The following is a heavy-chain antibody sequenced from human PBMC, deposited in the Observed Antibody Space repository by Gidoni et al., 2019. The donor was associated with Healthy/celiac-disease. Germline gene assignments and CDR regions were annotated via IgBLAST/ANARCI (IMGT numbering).Heavy chain of an antibody. Sequence: QVQLQESGPGLVKPSQTLSLTCTVSGVSISSGGYYWSWIRQHPGKGLEWIGYIYYSGSTYYNPSLKSRVTISVDTSKNEFSLKLSSVTAADTAVYYCARGLRITMIRGVDAFDIWGQGTMVTVSS. V-gene: IGHV4-31*03. J-gene: IGHJ3*02. CDR3: ARGLRITMIRGVDAFDI. D-gene: IGHD3-10*01. CDR1: GVSISSGGYY. CDR2: IYYSGST.